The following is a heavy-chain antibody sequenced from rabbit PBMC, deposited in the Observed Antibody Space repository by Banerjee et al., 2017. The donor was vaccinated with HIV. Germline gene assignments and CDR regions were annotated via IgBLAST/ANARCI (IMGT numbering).Heavy chain of an antibody. J-gene: IGHJ4*01. CDR3: GASGGANYAYASNL. Sequence: QEQLEESGGDLVKPEGSLTLTCTASGFSFSSSYYMCWVRQAPGKGLEWIACIYTGNNRMWYASWAKGRFTISKTSSTTVTLQMTSLTAADTATYFCGASGGANYAYASNLWGPGTLVTVS. CDR1: GFSFSSSYY. CDR2: IYTGNNRM. D-gene: IGHD6-1*01. V-gene: IGHV1S45*01.